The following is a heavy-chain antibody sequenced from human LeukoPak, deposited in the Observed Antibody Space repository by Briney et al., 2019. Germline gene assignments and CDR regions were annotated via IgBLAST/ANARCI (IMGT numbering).Heavy chain of an antibody. J-gene: IGHJ6*02. V-gene: IGHV3-30*19. Sequence: GRSLRLSCAASGFTFSSYGMHWVRQAPGKGLEWVAVIWYDGSNKYYADSVKGRFTISRDNSKNTLYLQMNSLRAEDTAVYYCARDLPPMVLCSGGSCYSGGYYYYGMDVWGQGTTVTVSS. D-gene: IGHD2-15*01. CDR1: GFTFSSYG. CDR3: ARDLPPMVLCSGGSCYSGGYYYYGMDV. CDR2: IWYDGSNK.